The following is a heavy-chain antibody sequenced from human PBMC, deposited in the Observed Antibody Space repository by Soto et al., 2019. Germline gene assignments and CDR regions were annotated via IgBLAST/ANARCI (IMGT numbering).Heavy chain of an antibody. J-gene: IGHJ4*02. CDR1: GGSISSGGYS. CDR2: IYHSGST. V-gene: IGHV4-30-2*01. Sequence: TLSLTCAVSGGSISSGGYSWSWIRQPPGKGLEWIGYIYHSGSTYYNPSLKSRVTISVDRSKNQFSLKLSSVTAADTAVYYFASSSTEPFDYWGQGTLVTVSS. D-gene: IGHD4-17*01. CDR3: ASSSTEPFDY.